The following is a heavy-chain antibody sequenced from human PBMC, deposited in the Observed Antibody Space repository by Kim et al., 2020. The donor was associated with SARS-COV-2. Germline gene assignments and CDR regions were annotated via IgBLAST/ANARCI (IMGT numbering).Heavy chain of an antibody. D-gene: IGHD2-21*01. J-gene: IGHJ4*02. V-gene: IGHV4-39*01. CDR1: GGSISSSSYY. CDR3: ARHPCPYCSNFDY. Sequence: SETLSLTCTVSGGSISSSSYYWGWIRQPPGKGLEWIGSIYYSGSTYYNPSLKSRVTISVDTSKNQFSLKLSSVTAADTAVYYCARHPCPYCSNFDYWGQGTLVTVSS. CDR2: IYYSGST.